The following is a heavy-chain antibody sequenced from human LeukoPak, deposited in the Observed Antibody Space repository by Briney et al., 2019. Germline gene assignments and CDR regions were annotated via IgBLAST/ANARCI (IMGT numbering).Heavy chain of an antibody. D-gene: IGHD6-19*01. CDR1: GGSFSGYY. Sequence: PSETLSLTCAVYGGSFSGYYWSWIRQPPGKGLEWIGEINHSGSTNYNPSLKSRVTISVDTSKNQFSLKLSSVTAADTAVYYCARDHGSGWYNAFDIWGQGTMVTVSS. CDR3: ARDHGSGWYNAFDI. J-gene: IGHJ3*02. V-gene: IGHV4-34*01. CDR2: INHSGST.